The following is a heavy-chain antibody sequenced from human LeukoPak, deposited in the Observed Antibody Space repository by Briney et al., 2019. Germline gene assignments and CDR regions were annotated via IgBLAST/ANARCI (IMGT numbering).Heavy chain of an antibody. V-gene: IGHV3-53*01. CDR2: IYSGGST. D-gene: IGHD6-19*01. CDR1: GFTVSSNY. Sequence: GGSLRLSCAASGFTVSSNYMSWVRQAPGKGLEWVSVIYSGGSTYYADSVKGRFTISRDNSKNTLYLQMNSLRAEDTAVYYCARDQGYSSGWSDAFDIWGQGTMVTVSS. CDR3: ARDQGYSSGWSDAFDI. J-gene: IGHJ3*02.